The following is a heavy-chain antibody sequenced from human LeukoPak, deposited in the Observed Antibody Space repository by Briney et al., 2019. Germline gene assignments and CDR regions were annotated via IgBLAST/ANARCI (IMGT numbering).Heavy chain of an antibody. D-gene: IGHD5-18*01. CDR1: GFTFSSYS. Sequence: KPGGSRRLSCAASGFTFSSYSMNWVRQAPGKGLEWVSSISSSSSYIYYADSVKGRFTISRDNAKNSLYPQMNSLRAEDTAVYYCARDCDAAMVDDAFDIWGQGTMVTVSS. CDR3: ARDCDAAMVDDAFDI. CDR2: ISSSSSYI. J-gene: IGHJ3*02. V-gene: IGHV3-21*01.